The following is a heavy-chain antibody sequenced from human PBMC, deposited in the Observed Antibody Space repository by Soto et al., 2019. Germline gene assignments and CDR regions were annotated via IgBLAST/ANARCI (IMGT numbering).Heavy chain of an antibody. D-gene: IGHD2-8*01. CDR1: GGSISSPNW. J-gene: IGHJ6*02. CDR3: ARGVNVPAYHYYALDV. CDR2: IYHSGSI. V-gene: IGHV4-4*02. Sequence: QVQLQESGPGLVEPSGTLSLTCAVSGGSISSPNWWTWVRQPPGQGLEWIGEIYHSGSINYSPSLKSRVTISVDKSKNHFSLKLTSVTAADTAVYYCARGVNVPAYHYYALDVWGQGTTVTVSS.